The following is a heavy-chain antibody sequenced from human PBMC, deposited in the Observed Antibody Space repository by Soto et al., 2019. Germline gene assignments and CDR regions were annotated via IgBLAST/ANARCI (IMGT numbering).Heavy chain of an antibody. V-gene: IGHV4-34*01. Sequence: SETLSLTCAVYGGSFSGYYWSWIRQPPGKGREWIGEINHSGSTNYNPSLKSRVTISVDTSKNQFSLKLSSVTAADTAVYYCARGRGSGIPRKYYYYYYMDVWGKGTTVTVSS. CDR2: INHSGST. CDR3: ARGRGSGIPRKYYYYYYMDV. D-gene: IGHD3-10*01. J-gene: IGHJ6*03. CDR1: GGSFSGYY.